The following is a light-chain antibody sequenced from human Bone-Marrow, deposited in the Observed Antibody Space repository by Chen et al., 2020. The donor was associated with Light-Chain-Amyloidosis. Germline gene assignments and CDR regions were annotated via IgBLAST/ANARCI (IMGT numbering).Light chain of an antibody. CDR2: KNN. J-gene: IGLJ3*02. CDR1: SSNIGSNY. Sequence: QSVLTQPPSASGTPGQRVTISCSGGSSNIGSNYVYWYQQLPGTAPQHLIYKNNQRPSGVPDRFSGSKSGTSASLAISGVRSEDEADYHCAAWDDTLSGPVFGGGTKVTVL. CDR3: AAWDDTLSGPV. V-gene: IGLV1-47*01.